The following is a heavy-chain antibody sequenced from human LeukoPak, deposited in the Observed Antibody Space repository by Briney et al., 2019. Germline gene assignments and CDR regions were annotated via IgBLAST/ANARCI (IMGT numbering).Heavy chain of an antibody. V-gene: IGHV4-34*01. CDR1: GGSFSGYY. Sequence: SETLSLTCAVYGGSFSGYYWSWIRQPPGKGLEWIGEINHSGSTNYNPSLKSRVTISVDTSKNQFSLKLSSVTAADTAVYYCASSRGYSYGFTLDYWGQGTLVTVSS. J-gene: IGHJ4*02. CDR2: INHSGST. D-gene: IGHD5-18*01. CDR3: ASSRGYSYGFTLDY.